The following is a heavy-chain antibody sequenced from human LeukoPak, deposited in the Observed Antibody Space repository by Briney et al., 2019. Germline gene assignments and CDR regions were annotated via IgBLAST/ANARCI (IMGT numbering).Heavy chain of an antibody. CDR2: IYYSGST. D-gene: IGHD1-1*01. CDR1: GGSISSYY. CDR3: ARVRRAGNTGWNFDL. V-gene: IGHV4-59*08. J-gene: IGHJ2*01. Sequence: SETLSLTCTVSGGSISSYYWGWIRQPPGKGLEWIGYIYYSGSTNYNPSLKSRVTISVDTSKNQFSLKVSSVTAADTAVYYCARVRRAGNTGWNFDLWGRRTLVTVSS.